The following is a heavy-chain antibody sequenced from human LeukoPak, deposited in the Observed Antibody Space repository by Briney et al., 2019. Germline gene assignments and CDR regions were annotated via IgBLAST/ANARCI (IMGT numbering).Heavy chain of an antibody. D-gene: IGHD6-6*01. J-gene: IGHJ4*02. CDR3: ARDRLYSSSSEDY. V-gene: IGHV3-53*01. Sequence: GGSLRLSCAASGFTVSSTYMSWVRQAPGKGLEWVSVIYSGGSTYYADSVKGRFTISRDNSKNTLYLQMNSLRAEDTAVYNCARDRLYSSSSEDYWGQGTLVTVSS. CDR1: GFTVSSTY. CDR2: IYSGGST.